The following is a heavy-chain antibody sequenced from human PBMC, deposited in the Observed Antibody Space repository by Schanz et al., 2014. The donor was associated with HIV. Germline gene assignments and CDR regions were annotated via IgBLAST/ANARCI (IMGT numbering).Heavy chain of an antibody. J-gene: IGHJ3*02. CDR1: GFTFSGSA. D-gene: IGHD6-19*01. V-gene: IGHV3-48*04. CDR2: INSNGYTT. CDR3: ARPFRSGWFEGIRNDAFDT. Sequence: VQLVESGGGVVQPGRSLRLSCAASGFTFSGSAMHWVRQAPGKGLEWISYINSNGYTTYYADSVKGRFTISRDDSKNTLYLQMNSLRVEDTAVYYCARPFRSGWFEGIRNDAFDTWGQGTMVIVSS.